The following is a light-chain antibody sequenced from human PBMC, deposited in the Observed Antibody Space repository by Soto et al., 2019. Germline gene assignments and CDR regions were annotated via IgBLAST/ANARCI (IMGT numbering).Light chain of an antibody. Sequence: SYELTQPPSVSVPPGQTARITCGVNDIGRTSVHWYQQKAGWAPVLVIRYGSVRPSGIPERFSGAKSGDTATLTISRVEAGDEADYYCQVWDTADQPIFGTGTKVTVL. CDR2: YGS. CDR3: QVWDTADQPI. J-gene: IGLJ1*01. V-gene: IGLV3-21*04. CDR1: DIGRTS.